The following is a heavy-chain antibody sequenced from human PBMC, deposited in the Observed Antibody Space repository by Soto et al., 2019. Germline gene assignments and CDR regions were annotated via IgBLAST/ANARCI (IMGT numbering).Heavy chain of an antibody. Sequence: QVQLVASGGGVVQPGRSLRLSCAASGFTFSSYGMHWVRQAPGKGLEWVAVIWYDGSNKYYADSVKGRFTISRDNSKNTLYLQMNSLRAEDTAVYYCARDRTVRVRYGMDVWGQGTTVTVSS. CDR1: GFTFSSYG. CDR2: IWYDGSNK. D-gene: IGHD3-10*01. CDR3: ARDRTVRVRYGMDV. V-gene: IGHV3-33*01. J-gene: IGHJ6*02.